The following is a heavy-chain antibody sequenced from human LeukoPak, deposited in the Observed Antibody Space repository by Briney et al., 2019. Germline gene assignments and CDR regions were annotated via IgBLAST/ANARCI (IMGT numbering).Heavy chain of an antibody. D-gene: IGHD3-22*01. CDR3: ARDRLDYYDSSGYFDN. CDR1: GYTFTNYG. Sequence: VASVKVSCKASGYTFTNYGISWVRQAPGQGLQWMGWISAKNGNTKYAEKFQGRGTITTDTSTNTVYMELRSLRSDDTGVYYCARDRLDYYDSSGYFDNWGRGALVSVFS. V-gene: IGHV1-18*01. J-gene: IGHJ4*02. CDR2: ISAKNGNT.